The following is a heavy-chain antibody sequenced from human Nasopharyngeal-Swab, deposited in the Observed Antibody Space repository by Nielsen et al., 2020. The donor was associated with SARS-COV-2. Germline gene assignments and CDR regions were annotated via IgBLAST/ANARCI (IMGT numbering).Heavy chain of an antibody. Sequence: ASVKVSCEASGYTFTSYGISWVRQAPGQGLEWMGWISADNGNTKYAQKLQGRVTMTTDTSTSTAHMELRSLRFDDTAVYYCARGALGYCSSTSCITAFDYWGQGSLVTVSS. CDR2: ISADNGNT. V-gene: IGHV1-18*04. J-gene: IGHJ4*02. CDR3: ARGALGYCSSTSCITAFDY. D-gene: IGHD2-2*01. CDR1: GYTFTSYG.